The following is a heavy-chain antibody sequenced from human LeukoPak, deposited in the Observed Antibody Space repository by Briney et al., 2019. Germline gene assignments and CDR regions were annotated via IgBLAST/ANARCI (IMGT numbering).Heavy chain of an antibody. CDR3: ARVLREWLLFGWFDP. V-gene: IGHV3-30*03. J-gene: IGHJ5*02. D-gene: IGHD3-3*01. CDR2: ISYDGGKK. CDR1: GFTLSSHG. Sequence: GKSLRLSCVVSGFTLSSHGMHWVRQAPGKGLEWVAVISYDGGKKSYADSVQGRFTISRDNSKNTLYLQMNSLRAEDTAVYYCARVLREWLLFGWFDPWGQGTLVTVSS.